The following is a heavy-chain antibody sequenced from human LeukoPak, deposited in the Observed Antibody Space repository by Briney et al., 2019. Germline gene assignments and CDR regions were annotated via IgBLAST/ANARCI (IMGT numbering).Heavy chain of an antibody. J-gene: IGHJ5*02. CDR1: GGSIISYY. CDR3: AREGDYDFWSGPWDWFDP. CDR2: TYTSGST. Sequence: SETLSLTCTVPGGSIISYYWSWIRQPAGKGLEWIGRTYTSGSTNYNPSLKSRVTISVDKSKNQFSLKLSSVTAADTAVYYCAREGDYDFWSGPWDWFDPWGQGTLVTVSS. V-gene: IGHV4-4*07. D-gene: IGHD3-3*01.